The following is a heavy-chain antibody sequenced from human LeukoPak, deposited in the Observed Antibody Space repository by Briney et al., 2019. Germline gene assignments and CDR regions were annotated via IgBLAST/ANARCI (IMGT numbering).Heavy chain of an antibody. Sequence: PGGSLRLSCAASGFTFSSYSMNWVRQAPGKGLEWVSAISGGGDNTYYADSVKGRFTISRDNSKSTLYVQMNSLRAEDTALYYCAKVSTSSYYFDHWGQGALVTVSS. D-gene: IGHD2-2*01. CDR2: ISGGGDNT. V-gene: IGHV3-23*01. CDR1: GFTFSSYS. CDR3: AKVSTSSYYFDH. J-gene: IGHJ4*02.